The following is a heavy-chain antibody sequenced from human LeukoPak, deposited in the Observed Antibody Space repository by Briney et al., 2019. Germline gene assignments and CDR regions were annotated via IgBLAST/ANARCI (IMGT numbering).Heavy chain of an antibody. Sequence: GGSLRLSCAASGFTFSSYAMSWVRQGQVKGLEWVSSISAGGGSIYYADSVKGRFTISRDNSKNTLYLQMNSLRAEDTAVYYCARVTFGGVIAPFDYWGQGTLVTVSS. V-gene: IGHV3-23*01. CDR3: ARVTFGGVIAPFDY. CDR1: GFTFSSYA. J-gene: IGHJ4*02. CDR2: ISAGGGSI. D-gene: IGHD3-16*02.